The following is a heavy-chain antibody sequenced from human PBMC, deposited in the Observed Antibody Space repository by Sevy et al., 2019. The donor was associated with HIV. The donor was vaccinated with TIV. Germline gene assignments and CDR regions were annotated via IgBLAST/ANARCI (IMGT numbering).Heavy chain of an antibody. CDR2: ISGSGGST. CDR1: GFTFSSYA. J-gene: IGHJ4*02. D-gene: IGHD3-3*01. Sequence: GGCLRLSCAASGFTFSSYAMSWVRQAPGKGLEWVSAISGSGGSTYYADSVKGRFTISRDNSKNTLYLQMNSLRAEDTAVYYCAKGERFLEWLLQDYWGQGTLVTVSS. CDR3: AKGERFLEWLLQDY. V-gene: IGHV3-23*01.